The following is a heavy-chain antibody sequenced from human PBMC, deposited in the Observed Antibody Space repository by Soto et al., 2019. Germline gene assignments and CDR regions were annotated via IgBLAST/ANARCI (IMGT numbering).Heavy chain of an antibody. V-gene: IGHV3-13*01. CDR2: IGTAGDT. J-gene: IGHJ4*02. CDR1: GFTFSSYD. Sequence: EVQLVESGGDLVQPGGSLRLSCAASGFTFSSYDFHWVRQATGKGLEWVSGIGTAGDTYYAGSVKGRFIMSRENAKNSLYLQMNSLRAGDKAVYYCTRRADGFDYWGQGTLVTVSS. CDR3: TRRADGFDY.